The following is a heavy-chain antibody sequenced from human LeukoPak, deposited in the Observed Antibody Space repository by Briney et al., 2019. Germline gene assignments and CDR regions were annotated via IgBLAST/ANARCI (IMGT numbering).Heavy chain of an antibody. D-gene: IGHD4-17*01. J-gene: IGHJ6*03. V-gene: IGHV1-18*01. CDR1: GYTFTSYG. Sequence: ASVKVSCKASGYTFTSYGISWVRQAPGQGLEWMGWISAYNGNTNYAQKLHGRVTMTTDTNTSTAYMELRSLRSDDTAVYYCARAHGDYGYYYYYYYMDVWGKGTTVTISS. CDR3: ARAHGDYGYYYYYYYMDV. CDR2: ISAYNGNT.